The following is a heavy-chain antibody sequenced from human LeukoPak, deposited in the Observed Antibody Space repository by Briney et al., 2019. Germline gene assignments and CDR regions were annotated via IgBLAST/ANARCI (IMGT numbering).Heavy chain of an antibody. CDR3: ARGPSSRWGPFNWFDP. D-gene: IGHD7-27*01. CDR2: IYYSGST. V-gene: IGHV4-38-2*02. Sequence: SETLSLTCTVSGYSISSGYYWGWIRQPPGKGLEWIGSIYYSGSTYYNPSLKSRVTISVDTSKNQFSLKLSSVTAADTAVYYCARGPSSRWGPFNWFDPWGQGTLVTVSS. J-gene: IGHJ5*02. CDR1: GYSISSGYY.